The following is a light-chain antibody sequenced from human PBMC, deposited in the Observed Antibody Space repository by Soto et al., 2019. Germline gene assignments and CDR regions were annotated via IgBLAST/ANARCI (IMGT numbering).Light chain of an antibody. J-gene: IGLJ3*02. Sequence: SALTQPASVSGSPGQSITISCTGTSSDVGGYNYVSWYQQHPGKAPKLMIYEVSNRPSGVSNRFSGSKSGNTASLTISGLQAEDEADYYCSSYTSSSPLWVFGGGTKVTVL. V-gene: IGLV2-14*01. CDR1: SSDVGGYNY. CDR2: EVS. CDR3: SSYTSSSPLWV.